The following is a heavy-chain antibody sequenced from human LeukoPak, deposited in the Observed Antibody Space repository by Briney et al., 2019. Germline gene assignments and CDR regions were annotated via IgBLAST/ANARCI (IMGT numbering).Heavy chain of an antibody. V-gene: IGHV4-4*02. J-gene: IGHJ4*02. CDR3: ARGPYDYVWGSYRQRYYFDY. D-gene: IGHD3-16*02. Sequence: SETLSLTCAVSGGSISSSNWWSWIRQPPGKGLEWIGEINHSGSTNYNPSLKSRVTISVDTSKNQFSLKLSSVTAADTAVYYCARGPYDYVWGSYRQRYYFDYWGQGTLVTVFS. CDR1: GGSISSSNW. CDR2: INHSGST.